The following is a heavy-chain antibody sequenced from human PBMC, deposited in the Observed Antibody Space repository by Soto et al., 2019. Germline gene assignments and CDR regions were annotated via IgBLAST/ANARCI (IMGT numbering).Heavy chain of an antibody. V-gene: IGHV3-30-3*01. J-gene: IGHJ6*02. CDR2: ISYDGSDT. Sequence: QVELVESGGGVVQPGRSLRLSCAASGLSFSSFALHWVRQAPGKGLEWVAVISYDGSDTIYADSVKGRFTISRDNSKNTQNVQMNSQRAEDASGDYYSGSGGRSVNFGGNDGMDRWGQWTTVTVSS. CDR1: GLSFSSFA. CDR3: SGSGGRSVNFGGNDGMDR. D-gene: IGHD3-16*01.